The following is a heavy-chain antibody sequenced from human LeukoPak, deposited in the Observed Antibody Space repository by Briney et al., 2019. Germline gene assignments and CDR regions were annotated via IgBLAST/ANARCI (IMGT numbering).Heavy chain of an antibody. CDR2: AGWAGGTT. CDR3: AKELDTMFFDY. CDR1: GFNFDRYT. J-gene: IGHJ4*02. V-gene: IGHV3-43*01. D-gene: IGHD3-10*02. Sequence: GGSLRLSCATSGFNFDRYTIHWVRQAPGKGLEWVSLAGWAGGTTFYSDSVRGRFTISRGSGRKSVYLQMNSLTTDDTAFYFCAKELDTMFFDYWGQGALVTVSS.